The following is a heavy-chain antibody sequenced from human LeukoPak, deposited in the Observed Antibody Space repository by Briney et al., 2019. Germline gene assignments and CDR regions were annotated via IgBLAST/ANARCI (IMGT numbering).Heavy chain of an antibody. D-gene: IGHD2-15*01. Sequence: PWASVKVSCKASGYTFTGYYMHWVRQAPGQGLDWMGRINPNSGGTNYAQKFQGRVTMTRDTSISTAYMELSRLRSDDTAVYYCARDQYCSGGSCYPGYWGQGTLVTVSS. CDR2: INPNSGGT. CDR3: ARDQYCSGGSCYPGY. CDR1: GYTFTGYY. J-gene: IGHJ4*02. V-gene: IGHV1-2*06.